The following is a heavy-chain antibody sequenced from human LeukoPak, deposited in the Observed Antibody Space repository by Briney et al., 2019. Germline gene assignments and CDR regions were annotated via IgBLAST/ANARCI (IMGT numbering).Heavy chain of an antibody. CDR2: IIPIFGTA. V-gene: IGHV1-69*05. D-gene: IGHD6-19*01. CDR3: ARQYGYSSEIFDYYYYMDV. J-gene: IGHJ6*03. Sequence: GASVKVSCKASGGTFSSYAISWVRQAPGQGLEWMGGIIPIFGTANYAQKFQGRVTMTTDTSTSTAYMELRSLRSDDTAVYYCARQYGYSSEIFDYYYYMDVWGRGTTVTVSS. CDR1: GGTFSSYA.